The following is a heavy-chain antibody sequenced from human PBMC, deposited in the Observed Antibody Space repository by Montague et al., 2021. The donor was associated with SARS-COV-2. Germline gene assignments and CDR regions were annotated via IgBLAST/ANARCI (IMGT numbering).Heavy chain of an antibody. CDR2: INYRSSTI. J-gene: IGHJ6*03. D-gene: IGHD2-2*01. V-gene: IGHV3-48*02. CDR3: ARREIDIVLVPAATDYYYYYYMDV. CDR1: GFTFSNYN. Sequence: SLRLSCAASGFTFSNYNMNWVRRAPGKGLEWVSYINYRSSTIFYADSVKGRLTISRDNAKNSLYLQMNSLRDEDTAVYYCARREIDIVLVPAATDYYYYYYMDVWGKGTTVTVSS.